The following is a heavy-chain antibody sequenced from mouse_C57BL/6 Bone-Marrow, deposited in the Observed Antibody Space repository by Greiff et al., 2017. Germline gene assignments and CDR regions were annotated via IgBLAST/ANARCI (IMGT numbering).Heavy chain of an antibody. CDR2: IDPENGDT. D-gene: IGHD2-2*01. V-gene: IGHV14-4*01. Sequence: EVQLQQSGAELVRPGASVKLSCTASGFNIKDDYMHWVKQRPEQGLEWIGWIDPENGDTEYASKFQGKATITADTSSNTAYLQLSILTSEDTAVYFCTTYGYDGPCWYFDVWGTGTTVTVSS. CDR1: GFNIKDDY. CDR3: TTYGYDGPCWYFDV. J-gene: IGHJ1*03.